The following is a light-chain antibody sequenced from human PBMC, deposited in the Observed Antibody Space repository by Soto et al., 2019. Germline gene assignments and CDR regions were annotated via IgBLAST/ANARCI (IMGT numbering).Light chain of an antibody. CDR3: NSFRTNYTWL. Sequence: QSVLTQPPSASGSPGQSVTISCTGTSSDVGACNYVSWFQQHPGKAPKLMIYEVSNRPSGISNRFSGSKSGNTASLTISGLQAEDEADYYCNSFRTNYTWLFGGGTKLTVL. CDR1: SSDVGACNY. V-gene: IGLV2-8*01. CDR2: EVS. J-gene: IGLJ3*02.